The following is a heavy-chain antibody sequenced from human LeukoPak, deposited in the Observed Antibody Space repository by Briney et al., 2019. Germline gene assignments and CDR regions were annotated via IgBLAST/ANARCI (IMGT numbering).Heavy chain of an antibody. J-gene: IGHJ6*03. V-gene: IGHV3-7*01. CDR1: GFTFSDFA. D-gene: IGHD6-13*01. Sequence: PGGSLRLSCAASGFTFSDFAMSWVRQAPGKGLEWVANIKQDGSEKYFVDSVKGRFTISRDNAKNSLYLQMNSLRVEDTAVYYCARDRMYSSSWYSREYYYYYYMDVWGKGTTVTVSS. CDR2: IKQDGSEK. CDR3: ARDRMYSSSWYSREYYYYYYMDV.